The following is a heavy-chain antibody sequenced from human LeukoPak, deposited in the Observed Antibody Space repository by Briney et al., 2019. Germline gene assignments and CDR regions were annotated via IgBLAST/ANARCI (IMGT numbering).Heavy chain of an antibody. CDR3: ARSAAAGRIVATFGY. Sequence: GGSLRLSCAASGFSLSSYAMHWVRQAPGKGLEWVAIISYDGSKKYYADSVTGRFTISRDNSKNTLFLQMNSLRAEDTAVYYCARSAAAGRIVATFGYWGQGTLVTVSS. CDR2: ISYDGSKK. D-gene: IGHD5-12*01. J-gene: IGHJ4*02. CDR1: GFSLSSYA. V-gene: IGHV3-30*04.